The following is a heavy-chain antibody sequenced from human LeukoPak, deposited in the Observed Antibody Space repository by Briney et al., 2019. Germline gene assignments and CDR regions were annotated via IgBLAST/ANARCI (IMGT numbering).Heavy chain of an antibody. V-gene: IGHV1-8*01. CDR2: MNPNSGNT. D-gene: IGHD4-17*01. J-gene: IGHJ5*02. CDR1: GYTFTSYD. CDR3: ARVNYGDYVEGWFDP. Sequence: ASVKVSCKASGYTFTSYDTNWVRQATGQGLEWMGWMNPNSGNTGYAQKFQGRVTMTRNTSISTAYMELSSLRSEDTAVYYCARVNYGDYVEGWFDPWGQGTLVTVSS.